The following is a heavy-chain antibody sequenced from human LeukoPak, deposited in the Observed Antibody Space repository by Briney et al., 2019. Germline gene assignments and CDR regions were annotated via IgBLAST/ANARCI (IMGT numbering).Heavy chain of an antibody. D-gene: IGHD3-3*01. CDR3: AKVGGGERITIFGVVINAFDI. J-gene: IGHJ3*02. CDR1: GFTFSSYG. Sequence: PGGSLRLSCAASGFTFSSYGMHWVRQAPGKGLEWVSAISGSGGSTYYADSVKGRFTISRDNSKNTLYLQMNSLRAEDTAVYYCAKVGGGERITIFGVVINAFDIWGQGTMVTVSS. CDR2: ISGSGGST. V-gene: IGHV3-23*01.